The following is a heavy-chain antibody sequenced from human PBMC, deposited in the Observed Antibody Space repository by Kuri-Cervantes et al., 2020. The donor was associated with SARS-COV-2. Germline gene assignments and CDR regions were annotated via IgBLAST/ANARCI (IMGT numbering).Heavy chain of an antibody. CDR2: IYNIGST. V-gene: IGHV4-39*01. CDR3: ARPLYPFSGNSGGNASDI. CDR1: GGSISSSSYY. D-gene: IGHD4-23*01. Sequence: GSLRLSCTVSGGSISSSSYYWGWIRQPPGKGLEWIGSIYNIGSTYSNPSLKSRVTISMDTSRNQFSLSLSSVTAADTAMYYCARPLYPFSGNSGGNASDIRGQGTMVTVSS. J-gene: IGHJ3*02.